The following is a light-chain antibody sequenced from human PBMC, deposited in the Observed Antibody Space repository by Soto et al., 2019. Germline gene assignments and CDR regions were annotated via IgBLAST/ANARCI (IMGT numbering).Light chain of an antibody. CDR1: QSISSY. Sequence: DIQMTQSPSSLSASVGVRVTMTCRASQSISSYLNCYQQKPGKAPNLLIYASSSLQSGVTSRFTSSGSGTDFTLTILSLQPEDFATYYCQQRYSTPPFTFGPGTKVDIK. V-gene: IGKV1-39*01. CDR2: ASS. J-gene: IGKJ3*01. CDR3: QQRYSTPPFT.